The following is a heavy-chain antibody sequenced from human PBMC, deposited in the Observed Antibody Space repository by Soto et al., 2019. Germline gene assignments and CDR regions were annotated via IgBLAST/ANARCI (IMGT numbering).Heavy chain of an antibody. Sequence: PSETLSLTCTVSGGSINSGDYYWSWIRQPPGKGLEWIGYIYYSGSTYYNPSLKSRVTISVDTSKNQFSLKLSSVTAADTAVYYCAREQTYYYGSGSYYNPLDYWGQGTLVTVSS. CDR2: IYYSGST. V-gene: IGHV4-30-4*01. CDR1: GGSINSGDYY. D-gene: IGHD3-10*01. J-gene: IGHJ4*02. CDR3: AREQTYYYGSGSYYNPLDY.